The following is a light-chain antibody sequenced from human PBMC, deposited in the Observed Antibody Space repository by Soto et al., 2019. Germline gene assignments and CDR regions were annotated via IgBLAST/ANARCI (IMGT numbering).Light chain of an antibody. CDR1: SSNIGESF. CDR3: GTWDSGLNSGI. Sequence: QSVLTQPPSVSAAPGQKVTISCSGSSSNIGESFVSWYQHLPGTAPKLLIYDSNKRPSGIHDRFSGSQSGTSATLAITGLRTGDEADYYCGTWDSGLNSGIFGGGTKVTVL. V-gene: IGLV1-51*01. J-gene: IGLJ2*01. CDR2: DSN.